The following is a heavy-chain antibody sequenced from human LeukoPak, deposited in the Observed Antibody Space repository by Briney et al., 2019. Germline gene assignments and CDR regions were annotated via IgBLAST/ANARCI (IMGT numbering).Heavy chain of an antibody. Sequence: GGSLRLSCVASGFTFSTYWMSWVRQAPGKGLEWVANIKQDGSEKYYVDSVKGRFTISRDNAKNSLYLQMNSLRAEDTAVYYCARDNNDYWGQGTLVTVSS. CDR2: IKQDGSEK. CDR3: ARDNNDY. D-gene: IGHD2/OR15-2a*01. CDR1: GFTFSTYW. V-gene: IGHV3-7*01. J-gene: IGHJ4*02.